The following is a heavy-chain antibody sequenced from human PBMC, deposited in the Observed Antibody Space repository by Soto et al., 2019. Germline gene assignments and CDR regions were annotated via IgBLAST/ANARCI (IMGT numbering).Heavy chain of an antibody. V-gene: IGHV3-53*01. D-gene: IGHD6-13*01. J-gene: IGHJ6*02. CDR2: IYSGGST. CDR1: GFTVSSNY. Sequence: GGSLRLSCAASGFTVSSNYMSWVRQAPGKGLEWVSVIYSGGSTYYADSVKGRFTISRDNSKNTLYLQMNSLRAEDTAVYYCARDHESSSWSETHRRYYYYGMDVWGQGTTVTVSS. CDR3: ARDHESSSWSETHRRYYYYGMDV.